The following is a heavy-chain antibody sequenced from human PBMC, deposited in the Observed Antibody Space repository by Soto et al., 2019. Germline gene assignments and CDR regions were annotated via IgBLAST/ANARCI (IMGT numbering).Heavy chain of an antibody. CDR3: AKDARRITMIVVVINPAPGHLDY. V-gene: IGHV3-23*01. D-gene: IGHD3-22*01. Sequence: PGGSLRLSCAASGFTFSSYAMSWVRQAPGKGLEWVSAISGSGGSTYYADSVKGRFTISRDNSKNTLYLQMNSLRAEDTAVYYCAKDARRITMIVVVINPAPGHLDYWGQGTLVTVSS. CDR2: ISGSGGST. CDR1: GFTFSSYA. J-gene: IGHJ4*02.